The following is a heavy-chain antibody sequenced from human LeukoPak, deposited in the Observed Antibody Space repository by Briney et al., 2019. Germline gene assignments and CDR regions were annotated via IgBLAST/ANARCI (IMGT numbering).Heavy chain of an antibody. CDR3: ARMATGAAGGALDV. D-gene: IGHD1-1*01. V-gene: IGHV3-64*02. J-gene: IGHJ6*02. CDR1: GFTLRPYA. CDR2: ISGDGGTI. Sequence: GGSLRLSCAASGFTLRPYAMHWVRRAPGKGLEYVASISGDGGTISYPDSVKGRFAISRDNSKNTVYLQMGRLRTEDMGVYYCARMATGAAGGALDVWGQGTTVIVS.